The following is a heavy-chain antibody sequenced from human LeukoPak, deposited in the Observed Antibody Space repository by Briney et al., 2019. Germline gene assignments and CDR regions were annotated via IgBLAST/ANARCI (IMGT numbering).Heavy chain of an antibody. CDR1: GGSFSGYY. CDR3: AREVWIQNWFDP. CDR2: INHSGST. V-gene: IGHV4-34*01. D-gene: IGHD3-16*01. Sequence: PSETLSLTCAVYGGSFSGYYWSWIRQPPGKGLEWIGEINHSGSTNYNPSLKSRVTISVDTSKNQFSLKLSSVTAADTAVYYCAREVWIQNWFDPWGQGTLVTVSS. J-gene: IGHJ5*02.